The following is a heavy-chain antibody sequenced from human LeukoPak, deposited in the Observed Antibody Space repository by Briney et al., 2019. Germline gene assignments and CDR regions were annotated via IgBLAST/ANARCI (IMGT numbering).Heavy chain of an antibody. Sequence: SETLSLTCTVSGGSISSYYWSWIRQPAGKGLECIGRIYTSGSTNYNPSLKSRVTMSLDTSKNQFSLKLSSVTAADTAVYYCARGLDRLAARPARVLWRGYYFDYWGQGTLVTVSS. CDR3: ARGLDRLAARPARVLWRGYYFDY. J-gene: IGHJ4*02. CDR2: IYTSGST. V-gene: IGHV4-4*07. CDR1: GGSISSYY. D-gene: IGHD6-6*01.